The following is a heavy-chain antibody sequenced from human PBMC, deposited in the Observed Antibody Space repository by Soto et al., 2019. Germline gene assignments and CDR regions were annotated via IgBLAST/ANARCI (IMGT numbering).Heavy chain of an antibody. V-gene: IGHV3-23*01. CDR1: GFTFSSYA. Sequence: GGSLRLSCAASGFTFSSYAMSWVRQAPGKGLEWVSAIRGSGGSTYYADSVKGRFTISRDNSKNTLYLQMNSLRAEDTAVYYCAKAPKTYGDYQIGIFDYWGQGTLVTVSS. CDR2: IRGSGGST. D-gene: IGHD4-17*01. J-gene: IGHJ4*02. CDR3: AKAPKTYGDYQIGIFDY.